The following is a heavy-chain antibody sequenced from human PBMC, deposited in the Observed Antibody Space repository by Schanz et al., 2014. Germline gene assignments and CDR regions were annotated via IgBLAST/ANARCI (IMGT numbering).Heavy chain of an antibody. D-gene: IGHD3-10*01. CDR3: ARAKRFGDMDV. Sequence: QVHLVQSGAEVHKPGASLKISCKASGYTFTNFFLHWVRQAPGQGLEWMGMINPSGGSTTYAQKFQGRVTLTTDTSTSTAYMELRNLRSDDTAVYYCARAKRFGDMDVWGQGTTVTGSS. CDR2: INPSGGST. V-gene: IGHV1-46*01. J-gene: IGHJ6*02. CDR1: GYTFTNFF.